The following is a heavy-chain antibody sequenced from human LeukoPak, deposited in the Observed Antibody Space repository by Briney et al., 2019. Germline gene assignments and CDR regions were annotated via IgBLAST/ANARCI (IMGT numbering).Heavy chain of an antibody. D-gene: IGHD6-19*01. CDR1: GFSFADYA. CDR3: AREAVAGTEFDY. Sequence: GGSLRLSCAASGFSFADYAMIWVRQAPGKGLEWVAVISYHGSNKYYADSVKGRFTISRDNSKNTLYLQMNSLRAEDTAVYYCAREAVAGTEFDYWGQGTLVTVSS. CDR2: ISYHGSNK. J-gene: IGHJ4*02. V-gene: IGHV3-30*04.